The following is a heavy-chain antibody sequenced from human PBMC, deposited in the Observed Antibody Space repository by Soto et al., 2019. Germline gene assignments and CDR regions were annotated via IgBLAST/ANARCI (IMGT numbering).Heavy chain of an antibody. V-gene: IGHV3-20*01. J-gene: IGHJ6*03. CDR2: INWNGGST. CDR1: GFTFDDYG. Sequence: GGSLRLSCAASGFTFDDYGMSWVRQAPGKGLEWVSGINWNGGSTGYADSVKGRFTISRDNAKNSLYLQMNSLRAEDTALYHCARLGYCSGGSCYLRYYYYMDVWGKGTTVTVSS. D-gene: IGHD2-15*01. CDR3: ARLGYCSGGSCYLRYYYYMDV.